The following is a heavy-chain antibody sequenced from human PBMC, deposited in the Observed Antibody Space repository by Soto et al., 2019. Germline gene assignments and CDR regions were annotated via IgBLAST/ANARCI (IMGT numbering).Heavy chain of an antibody. J-gene: IGHJ4*02. CDR2: INAGNGNT. CDR1: GYTFTSYA. V-gene: IGHV1-3*01. D-gene: IGHD3-22*01. CDR3: ARDRTRYSGLLGIYYDSSRPAPIDY. Sequence: ASVKVSCKASGYTFTSYAMHWVRQAPGQRLEWMGWINAGNGNTKYSQKFQGRVTITADKSTSTAYMELSSLRSEDTAVYYCARDRTRYSGLLGIYYDSSRPAPIDYWGQGTLVTVSS.